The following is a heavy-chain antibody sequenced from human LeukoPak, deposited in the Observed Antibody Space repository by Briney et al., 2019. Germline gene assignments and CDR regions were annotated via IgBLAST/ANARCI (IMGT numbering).Heavy chain of an antibody. V-gene: IGHV3-64*01. J-gene: IGHJ4*02. Sequence: GGSLRLSCAASGFTFSSYAMPWVRQAPGKALEYVSGISSNGGSTYYANSVKDRFTISRDNSKNTLYLQMGSLRAEDMAVYYCARRFSTLTIFDYWGQGTLVTVSS. CDR1: GFTFSSYA. CDR2: ISSNGGST. D-gene: IGHD4-4*01. CDR3: ARRFSTLTIFDY.